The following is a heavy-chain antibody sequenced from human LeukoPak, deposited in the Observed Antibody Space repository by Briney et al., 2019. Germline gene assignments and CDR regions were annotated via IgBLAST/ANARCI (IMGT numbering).Heavy chain of an antibody. D-gene: IGHD3-3*01. Sequence: ASVKVSCKASGYTFTSYYMHWVRQAPGQGLEWMGIINPSGGSTTYAQKFQGRVTMTRDTSTSTVYMELSSLRSEDTAVYYCARDDPMYYDFWSGYYEGDAFDIWGQGTMVTVAS. J-gene: IGHJ3*02. CDR3: ARDDPMYYDFWSGYYEGDAFDI. CDR2: INPSGGST. V-gene: IGHV1-46*01. CDR1: GYTFTSYY.